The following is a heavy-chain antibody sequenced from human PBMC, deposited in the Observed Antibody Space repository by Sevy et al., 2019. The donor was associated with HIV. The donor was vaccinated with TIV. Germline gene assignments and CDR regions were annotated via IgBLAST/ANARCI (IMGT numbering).Heavy chain of an antibody. CDR1: GFTLSRTG. V-gene: IGHV3-23*01. J-gene: IGHJ4*02. CDR3: AKDPDDTYDYGEHSDY. CDR2: ISGSGFST. D-gene: IGHD4-17*01. Sequence: GGSLRLSCAASGFTLSRTGMIWVRQAPGKGQEWVSGISGSGFSTKYADSVKGRFTISRDNSKNTLYLQMNSLRGEDTAVYYCAKDPDDTYDYGEHSDYWGQGTLVTVSS.